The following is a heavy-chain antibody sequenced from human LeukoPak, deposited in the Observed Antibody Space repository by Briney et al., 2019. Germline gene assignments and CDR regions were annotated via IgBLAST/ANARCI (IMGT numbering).Heavy chain of an antibody. CDR1: GGSISSGGYS. D-gene: IGHD2/OR15-2a*01. V-gene: IGHV4-31*03. J-gene: IGHJ4*02. Sequence: SETLSLTCTVSGGSISSGGYSWSWIRQHPGKGLEWIGYIYYSGSTYYNPSLKSRVTISVDTSKNQFSLKLSSVTAADTAVYYCARTPPLIGPDYWGQGTLVTVSS. CDR2: IYYSGST. CDR3: ARTPPLIGPDY.